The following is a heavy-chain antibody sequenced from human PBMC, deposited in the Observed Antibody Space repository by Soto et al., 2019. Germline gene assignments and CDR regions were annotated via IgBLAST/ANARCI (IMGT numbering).Heavy chain of an antibody. CDR2: INPNSGGT. CDR1: GYTFTGYY. J-gene: IGHJ6*02. Sequence: ASVKVSCKASGYTFTGYYMHWVRQAPGQGPEWMGWINPNSGGTNYAQKFQGWVTMTRDTSISTAYMELSRLRSDDTAVYYCARDRGSSSSSRCGMDVWGQGTTVTVSS. CDR3: ARDRGSSSSSRCGMDV. D-gene: IGHD6-6*01. V-gene: IGHV1-2*04.